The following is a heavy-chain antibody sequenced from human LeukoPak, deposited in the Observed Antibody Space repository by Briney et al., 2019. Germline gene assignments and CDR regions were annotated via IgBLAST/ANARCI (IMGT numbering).Heavy chain of an antibody. Sequence: ASVKVSCKASGYTFTGYYMHWVRQAPGQGLEWMGWINHNSGGTNYAQKFQGRVTMTRDTSISTAYMELSRLRSDDTAVYYCARVHRNDYGDYEWGQGTLVTVSS. CDR3: ARVHRNDYGDYE. J-gene: IGHJ4*02. CDR2: INHNSGGT. CDR1: GYTFTGYY. V-gene: IGHV1-2*02. D-gene: IGHD4-17*01.